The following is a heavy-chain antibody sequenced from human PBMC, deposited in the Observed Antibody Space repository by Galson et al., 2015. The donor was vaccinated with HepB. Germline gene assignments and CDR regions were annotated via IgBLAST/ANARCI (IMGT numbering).Heavy chain of an antibody. V-gene: IGHV3-15*01. CDR1: GFTFSNAW. D-gene: IGHD3-10*01. CDR2: IKSKTDGGTT. J-gene: IGHJ4*02. CDR3: TTGRTGSGSYYFLDY. Sequence: SLRLSCAASGFTFSNAWMSWVRQAPGKGLEWVGRIKSKTDGGTTDYAAPVKGRFTISRGDSKNTLYLQMNSLKTEDTAVYYCTTGRTGSGSYYFLDYWGQGTLVTVSS.